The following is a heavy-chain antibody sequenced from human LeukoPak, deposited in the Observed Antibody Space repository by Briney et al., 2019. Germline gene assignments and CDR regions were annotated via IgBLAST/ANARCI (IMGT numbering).Heavy chain of an antibody. CDR1: GFTFSSYS. D-gene: IGHD3-22*01. CDR2: ISSSSSYI. CDR3: ARETYYYDSSGYGAYYFDY. V-gene: IGHV3-21*01. J-gene: IGHJ4*02. Sequence: GGSLRLSCAASGFTFSSYSMNWVRQAPGKGLEWVSSISSSSSYIYYADSVKGRFTISRDNAKNSLYLQMNSLRAEDTAVYYCARETYYYDSSGYGAYYFDYWGQGTLVTASS.